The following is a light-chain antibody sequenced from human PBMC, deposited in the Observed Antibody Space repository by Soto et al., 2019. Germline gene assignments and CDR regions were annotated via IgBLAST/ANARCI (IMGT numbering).Light chain of an antibody. V-gene: IGLV2-23*02. Sequence: QSALTQPASVSGSAGQSITISCTGTSSDVGLYNLVSWYQQLPGKAPKLIIYEVNERPSGISDRFSGSKSGNTSSLTISGLHDEDEAAYYCCSYVGSSILMFGGGTKLTVL. CDR2: EVN. CDR1: SSDVGLYNL. CDR3: CSYVGSSILM. J-gene: IGLJ3*02.